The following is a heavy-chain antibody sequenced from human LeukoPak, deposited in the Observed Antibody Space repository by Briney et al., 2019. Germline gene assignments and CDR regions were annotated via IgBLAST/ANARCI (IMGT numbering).Heavy chain of an antibody. CDR2: ISAYNGNT. V-gene: IGHV1-18*01. Sequence: ASVKVSCKASVYTFTSYGISWVRQPPGQGLEWMGWISAYNGNTNYAQKLQDRVTMTTDTSTRTAYMEPRSLRSDDTAVYYCARRGFWLGGPIDYWGQGTLVTVSS. D-gene: IGHD3-9*01. CDR1: VYTFTSYG. CDR3: ARRGFWLGGPIDY. J-gene: IGHJ4*02.